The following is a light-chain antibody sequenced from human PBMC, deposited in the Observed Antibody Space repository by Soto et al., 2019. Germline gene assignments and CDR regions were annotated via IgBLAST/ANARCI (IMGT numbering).Light chain of an antibody. J-gene: IGLJ3*02. CDR3: QTWGTGIEV. V-gene: IGLV4-69*01. CDR1: SGHSSYT. CDR2: LNSDGSH. Sequence: QSVLTQSPSASASLGASVKLTCTLSSGHSSYTIAWHQQQPEKGPRYLMTLNSDGSHSKGDGIPDRFSGSSSGAERYLSISSLQSEDEADYYCQTWGTGIEVFGGGTKPPS.